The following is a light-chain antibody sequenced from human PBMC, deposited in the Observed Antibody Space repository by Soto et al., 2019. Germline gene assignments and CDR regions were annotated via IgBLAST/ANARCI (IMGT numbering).Light chain of an antibody. J-gene: IGKJ1*01. CDR1: QGISSY. V-gene: IGKV1-8*01. CDR2: TAS. CDR3: QHYYSYPRT. Sequence: AIRMTQSPSSFSASTGDRVTITCRASQGISSYLAWYRQKPGKAPKLLIYTASTLQSGVPSRFSGSGSGTDFTLTISGLQSEDFATYYCQHYYSYPRTFGQGTKVEIK.